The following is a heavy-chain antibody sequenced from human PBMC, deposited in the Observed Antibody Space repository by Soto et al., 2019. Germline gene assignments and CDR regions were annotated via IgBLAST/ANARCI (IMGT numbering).Heavy chain of an antibody. V-gene: IGHV4-59*08. CDR3: ARHQRPSSGYYPFDH. J-gene: IGHJ4*02. Sequence: SETLSLTCTVSGASISNYYWSWIRQPPGKRLEWIGYVYYSGSTSYNPSLKSRVTVSVDTSKNQFSLRLSSVTAADTAVYYCARHQRPSSGYYPFDHWGQGTLVTVSS. CDR2: VYYSGST. CDR1: GASISNYY. D-gene: IGHD3-22*01.